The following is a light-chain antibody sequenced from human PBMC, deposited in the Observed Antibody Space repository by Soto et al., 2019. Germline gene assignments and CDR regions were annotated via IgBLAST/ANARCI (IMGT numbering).Light chain of an antibody. CDR3: QLYGGSHMFS. CDR2: AAS. J-gene: IGKJ2*01. V-gene: IGKV3-20*01. CDR1: QSISSSY. Sequence: EIVLTQSPGTLSLSPGEGGTLSCRASQSISSSYLAWYQQKPGQSPRLLFYAASSRATGVPDRFSGNGSGTDFTLTISRLEPEDFAVYYCQLYGGSHMFSFGQGTKLEIK.